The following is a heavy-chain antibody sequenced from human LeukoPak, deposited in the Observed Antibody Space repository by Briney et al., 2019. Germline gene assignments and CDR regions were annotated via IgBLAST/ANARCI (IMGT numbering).Heavy chain of an antibody. CDR3: TTDLVSGYYY. CDR2: IKNKTEGGTT. Sequence: GGSLRLSCVASGFTFSKASMNWVRQAPGKGLEWVGRIKNKTEGGTTQYAAPVKGRFTISRDDSKNTLYLQMSSLKTEDTAVYYCTTDLVSGYYYWGQGTLVTVSS. CDR1: GFTFSKAS. J-gene: IGHJ4*02. V-gene: IGHV3-15*01. D-gene: IGHD3-3*01.